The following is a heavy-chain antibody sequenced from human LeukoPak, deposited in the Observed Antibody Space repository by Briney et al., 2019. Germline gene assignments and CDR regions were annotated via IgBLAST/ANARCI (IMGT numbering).Heavy chain of an antibody. Sequence: GGSLRLSCAASGFTFSSYAMSWVRQAPGKGLEWVSAISGSGSTYYADSVKGRFTISRDNSKNTLYLQMNSLRAEDTAVYYCAKGSIRGVVITMSDYWGQGTLVTVSS. CDR1: GFTFSSYA. D-gene: IGHD3-3*01. CDR3: AKGSIRGVVITMSDY. V-gene: IGHV3-23*01. CDR2: ISGSGST. J-gene: IGHJ4*02.